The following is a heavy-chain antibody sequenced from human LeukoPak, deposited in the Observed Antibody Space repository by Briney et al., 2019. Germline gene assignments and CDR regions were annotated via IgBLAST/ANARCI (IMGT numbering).Heavy chain of an antibody. V-gene: IGHV1-2*02. J-gene: IGHJ5*02. CDR2: INPNSGGT. CDR3: ARDPSVFYDFWSGWFDP. D-gene: IGHD3-3*01. CDR1: GYTFTGYY. Sequence: ASVKVSCKASGYTFTGYYMHWVRQAPGQGREWMGWINPNSGGTNYAQKFQDRVTMTRDTSISTAYIGLSRLRSADTAVYYCARDPSVFYDFWSGWFDPWGQGTLVTVSS.